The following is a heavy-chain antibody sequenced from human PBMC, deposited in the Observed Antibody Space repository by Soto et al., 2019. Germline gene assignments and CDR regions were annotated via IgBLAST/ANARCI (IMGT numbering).Heavy chain of an antibody. J-gene: IGHJ4*02. V-gene: IGHV3-30-3*01. CDR3: ARGDFLEWLYSFDY. D-gene: IGHD3-3*01. Sequence: QVQLVESGGGVVQPGRSLRLSCAASGFTFSRHAMHWVRQSPGKGLEWVTVISNDGSNKYYADSVKGRFTISRDNSKNPLYLQMNSLRAEDTAVYYCARGDFLEWLYSFDYWGRGTLVTVSS. CDR2: ISNDGSNK. CDR1: GFTFSRHA.